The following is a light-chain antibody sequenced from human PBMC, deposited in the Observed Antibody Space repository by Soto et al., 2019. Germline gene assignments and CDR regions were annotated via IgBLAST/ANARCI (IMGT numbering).Light chain of an antibody. CDR1: SSDVGDYNY. J-gene: IGLJ1*01. CDR2: EVS. CDR3: SSYTSSSTHYV. Sequence: QSVLTQPASVSGSPGQSITISCTGTSSDVGDYNYVSWYQHHPGKAPKLMIYEVSNRPSGVSNRFSGSKSGNTASLTISGLQAEDEADYYCSSYTSSSTHYVFGTGTKVT. V-gene: IGLV2-14*01.